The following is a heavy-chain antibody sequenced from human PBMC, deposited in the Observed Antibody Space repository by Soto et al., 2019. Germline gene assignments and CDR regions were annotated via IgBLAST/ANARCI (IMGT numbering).Heavy chain of an antibody. J-gene: IGHJ4*02. CDR2: IGGSGGST. V-gene: IGHV3-23*01. CDR1: GFTFSTYG. D-gene: IGHD6-13*01. CDR3: AKRETAAAGSRFFDY. Sequence: EVQLLQSGGGLVQPGGSLRLSCAASGFTFSTYGMSWVRQAPGKGLEWVSSIGGSGGSTYYADSVKGRFTISRDNSKHALIVQMNSLRAEDTAGYYCAKRETAAAGSRFFDYWGQGSLVTVAS.